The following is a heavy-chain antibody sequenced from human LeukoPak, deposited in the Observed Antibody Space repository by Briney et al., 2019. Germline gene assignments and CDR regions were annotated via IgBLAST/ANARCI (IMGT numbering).Heavy chain of an antibody. CDR2: IYYSGST. V-gene: IGHV4-59*01. D-gene: IGHD3-3*01. Sequence: SETLSLTCTVSGCSISRYYGSWIRQPPGKGLEWIGYIYYSGSTNYNPSLKGRVTISVDTSKNSFYLRLSSVTAADTDFYASARGSTIFGVVNRVDYWGQGTLVTVSS. J-gene: IGHJ4*02. CDR3: ARGSTIFGVVNRVDY. CDR1: GCSISRYY.